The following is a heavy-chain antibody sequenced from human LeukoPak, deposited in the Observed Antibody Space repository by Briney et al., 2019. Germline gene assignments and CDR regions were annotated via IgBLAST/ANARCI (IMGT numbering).Heavy chain of an antibody. V-gene: IGHV3-30-3*01. CDR1: GFTFSSYA. Sequence: GGSLRLSCAASGFTFSSYAMHWVRQAPGKGLEWVAVISYDGSNKYYADSVKGRFTISRDNSKNTLYLQMNSLRAEDTAVYYCARGRHYDILTGIDYWGQGTLVTVSS. CDR2: ISYDGSNK. J-gene: IGHJ4*02. CDR3: ARGRHYDILTGIDY. D-gene: IGHD3-9*01.